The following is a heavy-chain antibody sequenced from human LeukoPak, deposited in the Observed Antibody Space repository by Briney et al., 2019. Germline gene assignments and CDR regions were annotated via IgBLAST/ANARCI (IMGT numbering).Heavy chain of an antibody. J-gene: IGHJ4*02. D-gene: IGHD2-2*01. CDR1: GFTFSSYA. CDR2: ISGSGGGT. Sequence: GGSLRLSCAASGFTFSSYAMSWVRQAPGKGLEWVSAISGSGGGTYYADSVKGRFTISRDNSKNTLYLQMNSLRAEDTAVYYCAKDLALVVPDATYLGFDYWGQGTLVTVSS. V-gene: IGHV3-23*01. CDR3: AKDLALVVPDATYLGFDY.